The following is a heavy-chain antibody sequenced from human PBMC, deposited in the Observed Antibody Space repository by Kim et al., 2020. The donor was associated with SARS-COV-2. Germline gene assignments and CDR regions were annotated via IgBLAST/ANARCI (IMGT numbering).Heavy chain of an antibody. V-gene: IGHV1-2*02. Sequence: ASVKVSCKASGYTFTGFHMHWVRQAPGQGLEWMGWINPNSGGTNYAQKFQGRVTLTRDTSISTAYMELSRLRSDDTAVYYCARETVGYCSDTSCYGDWIFDLWGRGSLVTVSS. CDR3: ARETVGYCSDTSCYGDWIFDL. CDR2: INPNSGGT. D-gene: IGHD2-15*01. J-gene: IGHJ2*01. CDR1: GYTFTGFH.